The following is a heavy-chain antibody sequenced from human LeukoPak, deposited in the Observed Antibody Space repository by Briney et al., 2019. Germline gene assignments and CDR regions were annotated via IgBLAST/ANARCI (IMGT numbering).Heavy chain of an antibody. CDR1: GFPFSSYW. V-gene: IGHV3-74*01. Sequence: PGGSLRLSCAASGFPFSSYWMHWVRQVAGKGLVWVSRIDEEGRTINYADSVKGRFTISRDNAKNTVYLQMSSLRAEDTAVYYCVGNIVGGLGVYFDSCGHGALVTVSS. D-gene: IGHD3-16*01. J-gene: IGHJ4*01. CDR3: VGNIVGGLGVYFDS. CDR2: IDEEGRTI.